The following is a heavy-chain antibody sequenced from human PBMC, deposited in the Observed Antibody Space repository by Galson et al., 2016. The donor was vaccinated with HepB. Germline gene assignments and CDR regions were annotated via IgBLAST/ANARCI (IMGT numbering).Heavy chain of an antibody. J-gene: IGHJ4*02. D-gene: IGHD6-6*01. CDR1: GYTFTRYD. Sequence: SVKVSCKASGYTFTRYDINWVRQATGQGLEWMGWMNPNSGDTGYAQKFQGRVTMTRNTSISTAYMELSSLRSEDTAVYYCARGLYSSSAPVDYWGQGTLVTVSS. CDR3: ARGLYSSSAPVDY. CDR2: MNPNSGDT. V-gene: IGHV1-8*01.